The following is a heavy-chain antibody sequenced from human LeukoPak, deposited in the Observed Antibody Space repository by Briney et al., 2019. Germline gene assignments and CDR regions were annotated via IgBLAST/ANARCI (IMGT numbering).Heavy chain of an antibody. D-gene: IGHD1-26*01. Sequence: SETLSLTCTVSGGSISSYHWSWVRQPPGKGLEWIGYFLTSGSTNYNPSLKSRLTISVDTSTNQFTLKLSSVTAADTAVYYCARVRVSGSYLYYFDYWGQGTLVTVSS. V-gene: IGHV4-4*09. CDR2: FLTSGST. CDR3: ARVRVSGSYLYYFDY. J-gene: IGHJ4*02. CDR1: GGSISSYH.